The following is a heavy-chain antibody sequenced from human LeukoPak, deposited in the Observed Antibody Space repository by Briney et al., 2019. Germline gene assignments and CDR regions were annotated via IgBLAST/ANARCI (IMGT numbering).Heavy chain of an antibody. CDR2: IWYDGSNK. CDR1: GFTFSSYG. D-gene: IGHD3-3*01. J-gene: IGHJ6*03. Sequence: GGSLRLSCAASGFTFSSYGMHWVRQAPGKGLEWVAVIWYDGSNKYYADSVKGRFTISRDNSKNTLYLQMNSLRVEDTAVYYCAKGPTQILRFLRDGKTYYMDVWGKGTSVLVSS. V-gene: IGHV3-33*06. CDR3: AKGPTQILRFLRDGKTYYMDV.